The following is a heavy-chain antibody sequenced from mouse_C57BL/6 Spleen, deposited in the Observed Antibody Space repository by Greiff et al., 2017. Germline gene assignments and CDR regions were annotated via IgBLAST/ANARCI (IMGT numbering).Heavy chain of an antibody. D-gene: IGHD6-1*01. CDR1: GFTFSSYA. J-gene: IGHJ3*01. V-gene: IGHV5-4*01. CDR2: ISDGGSYT. Sequence: EVKLVESGGGLVKPGGSLKLSCAASGFTFSSYAMSWVRQTPEKRLEWVATISDGGSYTYYPDNVKGRFTISRDNAKNNLYLQMSHLKSEDTAMXYCAREASHGGFAYWGQGTLVTVSA. CDR3: AREASHGGFAY.